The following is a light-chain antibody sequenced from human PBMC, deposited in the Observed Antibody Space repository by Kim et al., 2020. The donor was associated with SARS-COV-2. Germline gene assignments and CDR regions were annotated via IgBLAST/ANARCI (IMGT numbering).Light chain of an antibody. CDR3: QQYGSKPKWT. Sequence: SAEGATAPCRSRPSLSSSYLSSYQQQPRQAPRLLIYGASSSATSIPARFSGSGSGTDFSLTISSREPEDDAVYYCQQYGSKPKWTFGQGTKVDIK. CDR2: GAS. J-gene: IGKJ1*01. CDR1: PSLSSSY. V-gene: IGKV3-20*01.